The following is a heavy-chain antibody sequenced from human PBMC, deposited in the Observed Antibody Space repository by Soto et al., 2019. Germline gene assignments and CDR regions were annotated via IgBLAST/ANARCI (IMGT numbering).Heavy chain of an antibody. D-gene: IGHD2-15*01. CDR3: ARDTSYCSGGSCYLNDAFDI. CDR1: GGSISSYY. V-gene: IGHV4-59*01. J-gene: IGHJ3*02. CDR2: IYYSGST. Sequence: PSETLSLTCTVSGGSISSYYWSWIRQPPGKGLEWIGYIYYSGSTNYNPSLKSRVTISVDTSKNQFSLKLSSVTAADTAVYYCARDTSYCSGGSCYLNDAFDIWGQGTMVTVSS.